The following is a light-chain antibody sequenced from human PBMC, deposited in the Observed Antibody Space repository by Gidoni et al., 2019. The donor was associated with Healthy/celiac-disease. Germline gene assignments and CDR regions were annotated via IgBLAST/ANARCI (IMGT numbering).Light chain of an antibody. Sequence: EIVLTQSPATLSLSPGERATLSCRASQSVSSYLAWYQQKPGQAPRLLIYDASNRATGIPARFSCSGSGTDFPLTISSLAPEDFAVYYCQQRSNWPLTFGGGTKVEIK. V-gene: IGKV3-11*01. CDR3: QQRSNWPLT. J-gene: IGKJ4*01. CDR1: QSVSSY. CDR2: DAS.